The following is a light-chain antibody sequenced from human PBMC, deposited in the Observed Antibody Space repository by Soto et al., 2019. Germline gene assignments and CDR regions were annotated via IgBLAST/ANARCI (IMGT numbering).Light chain of an antibody. Sequence: EIVLTQSPGTLSLSPGERATLSCRASQSVSSSYLAWYQQKRDQAPRLLIYGASSRATGIPDRFSGSGSGTDFTLTTIRLEPEDFAVYYCQQYGSSPLTFGGGTKVEIK. CDR2: GAS. V-gene: IGKV3-20*01. CDR1: QSVSSSY. CDR3: QQYGSSPLT. J-gene: IGKJ4*01.